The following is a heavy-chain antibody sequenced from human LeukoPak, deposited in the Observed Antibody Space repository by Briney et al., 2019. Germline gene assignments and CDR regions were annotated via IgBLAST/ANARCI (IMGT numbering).Heavy chain of an antibody. Sequence: GGSLRLSCAASGFTFSSYWMSWVRQAPGKGLEWVANIKQGGSEKYYVDSVKGRFTISRDNAKNSLYLQMNSLRAEDTAVYYCARDAPSYGSGSPRDYWGQGTLVTVSS. CDR2: IKQGGSEK. D-gene: IGHD3-10*01. CDR3: ARDAPSYGSGSPRDY. V-gene: IGHV3-7*01. CDR1: GFTFSSYW. J-gene: IGHJ4*02.